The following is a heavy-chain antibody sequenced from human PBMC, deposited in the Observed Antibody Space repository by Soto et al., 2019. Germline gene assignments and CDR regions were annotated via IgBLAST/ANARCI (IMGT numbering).Heavy chain of an antibody. V-gene: IGHV3-21*01. J-gene: IGHJ4*02. CDR1: VFTFSSYS. CDR3: ARDSNYFDY. CDR2: ISSSSSYI. Sequence: PWSSLRLSCAASVFTFSSYSMNWVRQAPGKGLEWVSSISSSSSYIYYADSVKGRFTISRDNAKNSLYLQMNRLRAEDTAVYYCARDSNYFDYWGQGSLVSVSS.